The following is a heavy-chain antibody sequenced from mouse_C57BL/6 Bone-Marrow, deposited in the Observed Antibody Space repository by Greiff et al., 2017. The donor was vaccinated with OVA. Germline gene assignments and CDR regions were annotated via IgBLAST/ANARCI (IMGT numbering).Heavy chain of an antibody. CDR1: GFNIKDDY. Sequence: EVQLVESGAELVRPGASVKLSCTASGFNIKDDYMHWVKQRPEQGLEWIGWIDPENGDTEYASKFQGKATITADTSSNTAYLQLSSLTSEDTAVYYCTTPVVGAPFDYWGQGTTLTVSS. J-gene: IGHJ2*01. V-gene: IGHV14-4*01. D-gene: IGHD1-1*01. CDR2: IDPENGDT. CDR3: TTPVVGAPFDY.